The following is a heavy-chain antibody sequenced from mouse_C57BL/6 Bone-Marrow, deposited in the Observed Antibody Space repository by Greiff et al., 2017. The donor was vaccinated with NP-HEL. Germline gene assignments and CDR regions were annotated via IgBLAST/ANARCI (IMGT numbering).Heavy chain of an antibody. V-gene: IGHV1-59*01. D-gene: IGHD2-4*01. J-gene: IGHJ1*03. CDR3: ARGVYDYDSHWYFDV. CDR1: GYTFTSYW. CDR2: IDPSDSYT. Sequence: QVQLQQPGAELVRPGTSVKLSCKASGYTFTSYWMHWVKQRPGQGLEWIGVIDPSDSYTNYNQKFKGKATLTVDTSPSTAYMQLSSLTSEDSAVYFCARGVYDYDSHWYFDVWGTGTTVTVSS.